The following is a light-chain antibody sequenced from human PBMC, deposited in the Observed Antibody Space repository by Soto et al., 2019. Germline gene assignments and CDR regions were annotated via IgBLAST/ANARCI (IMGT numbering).Light chain of an antibody. J-gene: IGLJ1*01. V-gene: IGLV1-40*01. CDR3: QSYDSSMYGYV. Sequence: QSVLTQPPSLSGAPGQRVTISCAGTISSMGAGYDGPWYQQLPGAAPKLLIYANSNLASGVPYRFSGSKSGTSASLAITGLQAEDEADYYCQSYDSSMYGYVFGSGTKVTVL. CDR2: ANS. CDR1: ISSMGAGYD.